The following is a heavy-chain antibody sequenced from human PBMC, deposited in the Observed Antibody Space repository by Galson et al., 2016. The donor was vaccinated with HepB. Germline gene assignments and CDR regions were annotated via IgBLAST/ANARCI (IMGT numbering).Heavy chain of an antibody. V-gene: IGHV3-33*06. Sequence: SLRLSCAACGFTFSSHGMHWVRQAPGKAMEWVALISFDGKETFYADPVKGRFTVSRDNAKNTLYLQISSLRAEDTAVYYCTNSEFRSGWFLHHWGQGTKVTVSS. D-gene: IGHD6-19*01. CDR1: GFTFSSHG. CDR3: TNSEFRSGWFLHH. CDR2: ISFDGKET. J-gene: IGHJ5*02.